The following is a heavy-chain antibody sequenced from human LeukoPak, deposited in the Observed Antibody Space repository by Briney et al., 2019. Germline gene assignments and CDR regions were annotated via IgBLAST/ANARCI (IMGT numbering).Heavy chain of an antibody. Sequence: PGGSLRLSCAASGFAFSSYAMTWVRQAPGKGLEWVSGIGASGGSSYYADSVKGRFTISRDNSKNTLYLQMNSLRAEDTAIYYCAKDMSDYTNFPDVWGQGTTVTVSS. V-gene: IGHV3-23*01. CDR3: AKDMSDYTNFPDV. D-gene: IGHD4-11*01. J-gene: IGHJ6*02. CDR2: IGASGGSS. CDR1: GFAFSSYA.